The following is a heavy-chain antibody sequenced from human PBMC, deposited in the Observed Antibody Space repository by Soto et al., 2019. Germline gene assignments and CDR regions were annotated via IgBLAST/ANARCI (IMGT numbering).Heavy chain of an antibody. J-gene: IGHJ4*02. Sequence: GGSLRLSCAACGFTFTTYSMNWVRQAPWKGLEWVSVISGNGGRTYFADSVKGRFTISRHNSSNTLYLQMNSLRAEDTAIYYCAKDTRCLVHTDFDFWGPGTLVAVCS. V-gene: IGHV3-23*01. CDR1: GFTFTTYS. D-gene: IGHD6-19*01. CDR2: ISGNGGRT. CDR3: AKDTRCLVHTDFDF.